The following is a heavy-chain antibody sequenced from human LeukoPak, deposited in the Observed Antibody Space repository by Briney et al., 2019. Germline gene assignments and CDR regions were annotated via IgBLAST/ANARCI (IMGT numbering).Heavy chain of an antibody. D-gene: IGHD3-10*01. CDR3: ARPGSKSDWYFDL. Sequence: GGSLRLSCAASGFTFSSYGMHWVRQAPGKGLEWVAVVWDDGSSQNYADSVKGRFTISRDNSKNLVFLQMNSLRAEDTAVYYCARPGSKSDWYFDLWGRGTLVTVSS. CDR1: GFTFSSYG. J-gene: IGHJ2*01. V-gene: IGHV3-33*01. CDR2: VWDDGSSQ.